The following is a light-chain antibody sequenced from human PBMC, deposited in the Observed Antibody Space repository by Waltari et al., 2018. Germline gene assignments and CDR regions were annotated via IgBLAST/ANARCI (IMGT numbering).Light chain of an antibody. Sequence: DIHMTQSPSSLSASVGDRVTITCRASQSISIFLNWYQQQPGKAPELLIYAASNLQSGVPSRFSGRGSGTDFTLTISSLRPEDFATYYCQQSYSTPFTFGPGTKVDIK. J-gene: IGKJ3*01. CDR3: QQSYSTPFT. V-gene: IGKV1-39*01. CDR2: AAS. CDR1: QSISIF.